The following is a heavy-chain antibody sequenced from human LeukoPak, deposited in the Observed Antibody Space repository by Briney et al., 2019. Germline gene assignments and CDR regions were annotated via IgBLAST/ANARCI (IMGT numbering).Heavy chain of an antibody. Sequence: GASVKVSCKASGYTFTSYGISWVRQAPGQGLEWMGWISAYNGNTNYAQKLQGRVTMTTDTSTSTAYMELRSLRSDDTAVYYCARDRFFRYSGGWSDYWGQGTLVTVSS. J-gene: IGHJ4*02. V-gene: IGHV1-18*01. CDR3: ARDRFFRYSGGWSDY. CDR2: ISAYNGNT. CDR1: GYTFTSYG. D-gene: IGHD6-19*01.